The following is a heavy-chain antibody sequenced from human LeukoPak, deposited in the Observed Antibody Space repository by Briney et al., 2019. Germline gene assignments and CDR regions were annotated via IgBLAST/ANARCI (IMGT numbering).Heavy chain of an antibody. J-gene: IGHJ6*02. D-gene: IGHD3-9*01. Sequence: ASVKVSCKASGYTFTGYYMHWVRQAPGQGLEWMGRINPNSGGTNYAQKFQDRVTMTRDTSISTAYMELSRLRSDDTAVYYCARNDVILPGYYYYYGRDVWGQGPTVTVSS. CDR2: INPNSGGT. V-gene: IGHV1-2*06. CDR3: ARNDVILPGYYYYYGRDV. CDR1: GYTFTGYY.